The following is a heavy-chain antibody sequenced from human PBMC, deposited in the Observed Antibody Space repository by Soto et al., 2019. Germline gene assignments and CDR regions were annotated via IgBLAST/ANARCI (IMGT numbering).Heavy chain of an antibody. CDR3: AGDSSAYYHFDY. V-gene: IGHV4-59*01. D-gene: IGHD3-22*01. Sequence: PSETLSLTCTVSGGSISRYYWTWIRQSPEKGLEWIGYIYNRGTPDYNPSLKSRVTIYLDTSKNQLSLQLTSVTAADTAVYFCAGDSSAYYHFDYWGQGALVTVSS. CDR1: GGSISRYY. J-gene: IGHJ4*02. CDR2: IYNRGTP.